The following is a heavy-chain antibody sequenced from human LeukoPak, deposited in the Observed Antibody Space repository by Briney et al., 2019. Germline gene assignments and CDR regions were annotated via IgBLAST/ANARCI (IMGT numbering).Heavy chain of an antibody. J-gene: IGHJ3*01. CDR1: GYTLTDNY. CDR3: ARAQNYHDRSGYSDDTFDV. V-gene: IGHV1-2*06. CDR2: VNPDSGGI. Sequence: ASVKVSCKASGYTLTDNYIHWVRQAPGQGLEWMGRVNPDSGGINYAQKFQGRVTMTRDTSINTAFVELRRLRSDDTATYYCARAQNYHDRSGYSDDTFDVWGHGTMITVSS. D-gene: IGHD3-22*01.